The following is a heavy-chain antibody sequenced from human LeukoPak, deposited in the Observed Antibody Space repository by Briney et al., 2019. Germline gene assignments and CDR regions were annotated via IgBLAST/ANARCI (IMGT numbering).Heavy chain of an antibody. D-gene: IGHD1-1*01. CDR3: VREWNHFYYYGMDV. Sequence: PSETLSLTCTVSGGSISTFYWSWIRQPAGKGLEWIGRIYSSGNTNYNPSLKSRVTMSVDTSKNQFSLKLTSVTAADTAVYYCVREWNHFYYYGMDVWGQGTTVTVSS. CDR2: IYSSGNT. J-gene: IGHJ6*02. CDR1: GGSISTFY. V-gene: IGHV4-4*07.